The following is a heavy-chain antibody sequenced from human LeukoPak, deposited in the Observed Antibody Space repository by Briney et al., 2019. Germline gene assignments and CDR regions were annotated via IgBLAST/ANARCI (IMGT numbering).Heavy chain of an antibody. D-gene: IGHD3-10*01. CDR3: ARLHDSGSGTFYNDY. Sequence: SETLSLTCSVSGDSLSNYYWTWMRQPPGKGLEWVGYIYYTGSPNYNPSLKSRVTISVDTSKNQFSLKLSSVTAADTAVYYCARLHDSGSGTFYNDYWGQGTLVTVSS. V-gene: IGHV4-59*08. CDR2: IYYTGSP. J-gene: IGHJ4*02. CDR1: GDSLSNYY.